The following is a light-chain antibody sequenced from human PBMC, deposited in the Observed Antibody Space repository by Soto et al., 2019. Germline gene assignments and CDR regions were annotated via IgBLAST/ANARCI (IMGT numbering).Light chain of an antibody. CDR1: QSVSSSY. V-gene: IGKV3-20*01. Sequence: EIVLTQSPGTLSLSPGERATLSCRASQSVSSSYLAWYQQKPGQAPRLLIYGASSRATGIPDRFSGSGSGTDFTLTISSLEPEDFAVYYCQQYGSSRTFGKGTKV. CDR2: GAS. J-gene: IGKJ1*01. CDR3: QQYGSSRT.